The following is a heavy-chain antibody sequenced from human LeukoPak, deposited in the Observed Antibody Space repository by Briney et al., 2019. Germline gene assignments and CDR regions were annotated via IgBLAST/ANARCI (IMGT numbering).Heavy chain of an antibody. J-gene: IGHJ4*02. Sequence: SETLSLTCSVSGASMTSTYWSWVRQPPGQGLEVIGYIYYTGDTSYYPSLKSRVTLSLDTSTGQFSLKLRSVTAADTAVYYCVRTARVFDFWGQGTLVTVSS. V-gene: IGHV4-59*13. CDR3: VRTARVFDF. D-gene: IGHD2-21*02. CDR1: GASMTSTY. CDR2: IYYTGDT.